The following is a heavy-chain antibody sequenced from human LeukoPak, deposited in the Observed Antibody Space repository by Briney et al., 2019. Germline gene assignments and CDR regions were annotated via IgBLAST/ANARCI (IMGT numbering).Heavy chain of an antibody. CDR3: AREEDIVVSF. V-gene: IGHV3-74*01. CDR1: GFTFSSYW. D-gene: IGHD2-2*01. CDR2: INSDGSST. Sequence: GGSLRLSCAASGFTFSSYWMHWVRQAPGKGRVWVSRINSDGSSTSYADSVKGRFTISRDNAKNTLYLQMNSLRAEDTAVYYCAREEDIVVSFWGQGTLVTVSS. J-gene: IGHJ4*02.